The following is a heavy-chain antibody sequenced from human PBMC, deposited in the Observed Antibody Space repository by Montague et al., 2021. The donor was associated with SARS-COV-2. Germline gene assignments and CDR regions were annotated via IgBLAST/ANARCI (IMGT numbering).Heavy chain of an antibody. CDR2: INHSGST. J-gene: IGHJ6*03. V-gene: IGHV4-34*01. D-gene: IGHD6-13*01. Sequence: SETLSLTCAVYGGSFSGYYWSWIRQPPGKGLEWIGEINHSGSTNYNPSLKSRVTISVDTSKNQFPLKLSSVTAADTAVYYCASGIAATYYYYMDVWGKGTPVTVSS. CDR3: ASGIAATYYYYMDV. CDR1: GGSFSGYY.